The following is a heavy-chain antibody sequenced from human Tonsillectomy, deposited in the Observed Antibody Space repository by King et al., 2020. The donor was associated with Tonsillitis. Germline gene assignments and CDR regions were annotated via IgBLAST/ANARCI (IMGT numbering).Heavy chain of an antibody. CDR1: GFTFSTHS. V-gene: IGHV3-21*06. D-gene: IGHD5-12*01. CDR2: ISSSSTYV. J-gene: IGHJ4*02. CDR3: ARGGGGYDSHYDY. Sequence: EVQLVESGGGLVKPGESLRLSCAASGFTFSTHSMNWVRQAPGKGLEWVSSISSSSTYVYVADSMKGRFTISRDNAKNLLYLHMNSLRAEDTAVYYCARGGGGYDSHYDYWGQGSLVTVSS.